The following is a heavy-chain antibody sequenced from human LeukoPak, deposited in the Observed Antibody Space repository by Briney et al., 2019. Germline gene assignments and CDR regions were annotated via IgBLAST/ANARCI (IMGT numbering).Heavy chain of an antibody. CDR3: ATFGTTGTVHYFDY. V-gene: IGHV1-24*01. CDR1: GYTLTELS. J-gene: IGHJ4*02. Sequence: ASVKVSCKVSGYTLTELSIHWVRQAPGKGLEWMGGFDPEDGETIYAQKFQGRVTMTEDTSTDTAYMELSSLRSEDTAVYYCATFGTTGTVHYFDYWGQGTLVTVSS. D-gene: IGHD1-1*01. CDR2: FDPEDGET.